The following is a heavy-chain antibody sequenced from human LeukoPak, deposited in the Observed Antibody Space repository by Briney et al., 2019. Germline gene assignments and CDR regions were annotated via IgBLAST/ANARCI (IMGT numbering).Heavy chain of an antibody. Sequence: ASVKVSCKASGYTFTNFAMNWVRQAPGQGLEWMGWINPNTGNPTYAQGFTGRFVFSLDTSVNTAYLQISSLKAEDTAVYYCARASQPLGGLSFPDYWGQGTLSPSPQ. V-gene: IGHV7-4-1*02. J-gene: IGHJ4*02. CDR2: INPNTGNP. CDR3: ARASQPLGGLSFPDY. CDR1: GYTFTNFA. D-gene: IGHD3-16*02.